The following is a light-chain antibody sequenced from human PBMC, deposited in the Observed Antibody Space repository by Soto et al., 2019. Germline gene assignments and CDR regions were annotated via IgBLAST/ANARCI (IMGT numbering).Light chain of an antibody. CDR1: ISDLGGYNY. J-gene: IGLJ2*01. V-gene: IGLV2-14*01. CDR3: SSYTTSTTVV. Sequence: QSALTQPASVSGSPGQSITISCTGTISDLGGYNYVSWYQQHPGQAPKLIIYEVSNRPSGVSDRFSGSKSGNTASLTISGLQAEDEAHYYCSSYTTSTTVVFGGGTKVTVL. CDR2: EVS.